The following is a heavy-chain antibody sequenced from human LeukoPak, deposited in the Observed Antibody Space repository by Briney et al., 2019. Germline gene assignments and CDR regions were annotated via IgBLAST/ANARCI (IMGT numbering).Heavy chain of an antibody. J-gene: IGHJ4*02. CDR2: MNPNSGNT. D-gene: IGHD2-2*01. CDR3: ARGRLVVPAARFPFDY. V-gene: IGHV1-8*01. Sequence: ASVKVSCKASGYTFTSYDINWVRQATGQGLEWMGWMNPNSGNTGYTLKFQGRVTMTRNPFISTAYMELSSLRSEDTAVYYCARGRLVVPAARFPFDYWGQGTLVTVSS. CDR1: GYTFTSYD.